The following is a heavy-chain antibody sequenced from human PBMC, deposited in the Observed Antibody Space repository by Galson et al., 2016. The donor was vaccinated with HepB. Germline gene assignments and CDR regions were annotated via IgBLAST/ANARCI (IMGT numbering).Heavy chain of an antibody. CDR1: GYNFSSHG. V-gene: IGHV1-18*01. Sequence: SVKVSCKASGYNFSSHGISWVRQAPGQGLEWMGWISGYNGQTNYAERLQGRVSMTTDTSTSTAYLELRSLRSDDTAVYYCARDDCSSTSCFSYYYYNGMDVWGQGTTVTVSS. CDR2: ISGYNGQT. J-gene: IGHJ6*02. CDR3: ARDDCSSTSCFSYYYYNGMDV. D-gene: IGHD2-2*01.